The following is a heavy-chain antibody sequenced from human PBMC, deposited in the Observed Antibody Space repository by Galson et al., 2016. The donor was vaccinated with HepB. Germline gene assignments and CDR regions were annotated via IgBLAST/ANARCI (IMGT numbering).Heavy chain of an antibody. V-gene: IGHV3-72*01. D-gene: IGHD3-16*01. CDR2: IRCKGNGYTT. Sequence: SLRLSCAASGFTFSDHYMDWVRQAPGKGLEWVARIRCKGNGYTTEYAASVKGRFTISRDNSRSMLFLQMNSLKTEDTGVYYCVRGSTAPDVWGKGTTVTVSS. CDR1: GFTFSDHY. J-gene: IGHJ6*04. CDR3: VRGSTAPDV.